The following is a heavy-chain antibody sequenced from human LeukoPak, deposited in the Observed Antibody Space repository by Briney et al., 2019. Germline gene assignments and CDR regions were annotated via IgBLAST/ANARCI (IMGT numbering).Heavy chain of an antibody. V-gene: IGHV1-18*01. CDR2: ISAYNGNT. J-gene: IGHJ4*02. Sequence: ASVKVSCKASGYTFTSYGISWVRQAPGQGLEWMGWISAYNGNTNYAQKLQGRVTMTTDTSTSTAYMEPRSLRSDDTAVYYCAREAVSLRYCSGGSCYSAIDYWGQGTLVTVSS. CDR1: GYTFTSYG. D-gene: IGHD2-15*01. CDR3: AREAVSLRYCSGGSCYSAIDY.